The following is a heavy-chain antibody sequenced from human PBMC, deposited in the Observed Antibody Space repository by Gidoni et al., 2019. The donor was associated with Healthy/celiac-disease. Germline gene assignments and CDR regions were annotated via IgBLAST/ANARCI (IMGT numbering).Heavy chain of an antibody. CDR3: AKYSRSYTTVTTPVEIDY. CDR2: ISGSGGST. D-gene: IGHD4-17*01. J-gene: IGHJ4*02. Sequence: EVQLLESGGGLVQPGGSLRLSCAASGFTFSSYAMSWVRQAPGKGLEWVSAISGSGGSTYYADSVKGRFTISRDNSKNTLYLQMNSLRAEDTAVYYCAKYSRSYTTVTTPVEIDYWGQGTLVTVSS. V-gene: IGHV3-23*01. CDR1: GFTFSSYA.